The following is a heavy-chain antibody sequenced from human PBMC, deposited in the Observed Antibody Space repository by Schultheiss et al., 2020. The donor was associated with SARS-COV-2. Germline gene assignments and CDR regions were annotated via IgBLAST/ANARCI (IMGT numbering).Heavy chain of an antibody. J-gene: IGHJ6*03. V-gene: IGHV4-4*02. Sequence: SETLSLTCAVSGGSISSSNWWSWVRQPPGKGLEWIGEINHSGSTNYNPSLTSRVTISVDTSKNQFSLKLSSVTAADTAVYYCAKGATIFGVVIPNEYMDVWGKGTTVTVSS. D-gene: IGHD3-3*01. CDR2: INHSGST. CDR1: GGSISSSNW. CDR3: AKGATIFGVVIPNEYMDV.